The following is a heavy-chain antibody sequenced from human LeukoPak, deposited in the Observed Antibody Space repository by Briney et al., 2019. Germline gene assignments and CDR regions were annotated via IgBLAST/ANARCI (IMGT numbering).Heavy chain of an antibody. Sequence: NPSETLSLTCTVSGGSISSYYWSWIRQPAGKGLEWIGRIYTSGSTNYNPSLKSRVTMSVDASKNQFSLKLSSVTAADTAVYYCARDRLTDDFWSGNDYWGQGTLVTVSS. J-gene: IGHJ4*02. V-gene: IGHV4-4*07. CDR3: ARDRLTDDFWSGNDY. D-gene: IGHD3-3*01. CDR2: IYTSGST. CDR1: GGSISSYY.